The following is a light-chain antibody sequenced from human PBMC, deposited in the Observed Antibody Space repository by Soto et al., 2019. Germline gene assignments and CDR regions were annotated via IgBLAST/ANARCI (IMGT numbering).Light chain of an antibody. V-gene: IGLV1-51*02. J-gene: IGLJ2*01. CDR2: ETN. Sequence: QPVLTQPPSVSAAPGQKVTISCSGSSSNIGNNYVSWYQQLPGTAPKLLIYETNKRPSGIPDRFSGSKSGTSATLGITGLQTGDEADYYCGTWDTSLSVYVVFGGGTKLTVL. CDR1: SSNIGNNY. CDR3: GTWDTSLSVYVV.